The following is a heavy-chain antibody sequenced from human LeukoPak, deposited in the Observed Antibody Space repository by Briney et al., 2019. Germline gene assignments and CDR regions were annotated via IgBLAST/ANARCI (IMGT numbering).Heavy chain of an antibody. CDR2: VSSNGGST. D-gene: IGHD3-22*01. CDR1: GFTFSSYA. CDR3: VKDRGYYDSSGYCS. J-gene: IGHJ5*02. Sequence: GGSLRLSCSASGFTFSSYAMHWVRQAPGKGLEYVSAVSSNGGSTYYAESVKGRFTISRDNSKNTLYLQMSSLRAEDTAVYYCVKDRGYYDSSGYCSWGQGTLVTVSS. V-gene: IGHV3-64D*09.